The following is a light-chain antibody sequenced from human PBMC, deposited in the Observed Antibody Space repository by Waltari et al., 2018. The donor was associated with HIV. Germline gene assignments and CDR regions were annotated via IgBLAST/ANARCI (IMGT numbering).Light chain of an antibody. J-gene: IGKJ1*01. CDR2: WAS. V-gene: IGKV4-1*01. CDR3: QQYYSIPRT. Sequence: DIVMTQSPDSLAVSLGERDPLNCTSSPYVLSRSTNKTYLAWYQQKVGKPPKLLILWASTRESGVPDRFSGGGSGSHFTLTSSNLQAEDVAVYYCQQYYSIPRTFGQGTNVEI. CDR1: PYVLSRSTNKTY.